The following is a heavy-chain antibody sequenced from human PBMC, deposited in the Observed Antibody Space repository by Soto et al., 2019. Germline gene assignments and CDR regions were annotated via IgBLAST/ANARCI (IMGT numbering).Heavy chain of an antibody. CDR1: GYIFTNYY. D-gene: IGHD6-13*01. Sequence: GASVNVSCKASGYIFTNYYIHWVRQAPGQGLEWMAIINPLPTSGNTNYAQKLQGRVTMTTDTSTSTAYMELRSLRSDDTAVYYCARGGYSSSWQPLDYWGQGTLVTVSS. V-gene: IGHV1-46*01. J-gene: IGHJ4*02. CDR3: ARGGYSSSWQPLDY. CDR2: INPLPTSGNT.